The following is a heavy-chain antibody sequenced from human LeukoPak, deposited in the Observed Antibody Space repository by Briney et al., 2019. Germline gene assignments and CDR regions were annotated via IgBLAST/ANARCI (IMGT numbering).Heavy chain of an antibody. CDR2: IYYSGST. D-gene: IGHD3-22*01. CDR3: AREDYYDSSAPGGFDY. Sequence: SETLSLTCTVSGGSISSGDYYWSWIRQPPGKGLEWIGYIYYSGSTYYNPSLKSRVTISVDTSKNQFSLKLSSVTAADTAVYYCAREDYYDSSAPGGFDYWGQGTLVTVSS. J-gene: IGHJ4*02. V-gene: IGHV4-30-4*01. CDR1: GGSISSGDYY.